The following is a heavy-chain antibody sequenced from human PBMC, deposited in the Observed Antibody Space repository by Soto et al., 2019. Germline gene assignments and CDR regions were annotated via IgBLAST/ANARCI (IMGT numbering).Heavy chain of an antibody. V-gene: IGHV1-69*01. CDR1: GGTCSSYA. Sequence: QVQLVQSGAEVKKPGSSVKVSCKASGGTCSSYAISWVRQAPGQGLEWMGGIIPIFGTANYAQKFQGRVTITADESTSTAYMELSSLRSEDTAVYYCAGATYYYDSSGYRFDYWGQGTLVTVSS. J-gene: IGHJ4*02. CDR3: AGATYYYDSSGYRFDY. D-gene: IGHD3-22*01. CDR2: IIPIFGTA.